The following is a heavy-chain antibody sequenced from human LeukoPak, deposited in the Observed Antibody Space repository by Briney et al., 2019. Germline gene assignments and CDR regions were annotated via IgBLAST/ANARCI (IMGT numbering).Heavy chain of an antibody. V-gene: IGHV4-34*01. CDR1: GVSFSGYY. D-gene: IGHD2-2*01. CDR2: INHSGST. Sequence: SETLSLTCAVYGVSFSGYYWSWIRQPPGKGLEWIGEINHSGSTNYNPSLKSRVTISVDTSKNQFSLKLSSVTAADTAVYYCARGYCSSTSCYYGFTDYYGMDVWGQGTTVTVSS. CDR3: ARGYCSSTSCYYGFTDYYGMDV. J-gene: IGHJ6*02.